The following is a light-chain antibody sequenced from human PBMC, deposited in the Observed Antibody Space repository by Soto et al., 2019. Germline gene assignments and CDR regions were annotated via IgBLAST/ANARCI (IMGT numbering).Light chain of an antibody. Sequence: EIVMTQSPDTLSVSPGERATLSCRARQSISNNLAWYQQKPGQAPRLLIYGASTRTTGIPARFSGSGSGTEFTLTFSSLQSEDFAVYYCQQYNDWPYTFGQGTKLEIK. CDR3: QQYNDWPYT. CDR2: GAS. CDR1: QSISNN. J-gene: IGKJ2*01. V-gene: IGKV3-15*01.